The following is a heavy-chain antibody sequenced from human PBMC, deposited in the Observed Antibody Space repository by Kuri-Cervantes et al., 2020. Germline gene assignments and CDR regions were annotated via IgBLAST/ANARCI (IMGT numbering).Heavy chain of an antibody. CDR2: VSQSGST. D-gene: IGHD3-3*01. V-gene: IGHV4-4*02. CDR3: ARKATGLRFLLDP. CDR1: GDSISTNNW. J-gene: IGHJ5*02. Sequence: SETLSLTCVVSGDSISTNNWWSWVRQPPGKGLEWHVEVSQSGSTNYNPSLKSRVTISVDTSKNQFSLKLSSVTAADTAVYYCARKATGLRFLLDPWGQGTLVTVSS.